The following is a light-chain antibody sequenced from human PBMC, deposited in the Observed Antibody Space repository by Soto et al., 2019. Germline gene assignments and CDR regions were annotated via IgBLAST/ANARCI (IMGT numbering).Light chain of an antibody. CDR1: SSDAGGYNY. CDR2: DVT. V-gene: IGLV2-14*01. J-gene: IGLJ2*01. CDR3: SSYTSSTTLV. Sequence: QSALTQPASVSGSPGQAITISCIGTSSDAGGYNYVSWYQQHPGKAPKLMIYDVTDRPSGVSNRFSGSTSGNTASLTISGRQDEDEADYYCSSYTSSTTLVFGGGTKLTVL.